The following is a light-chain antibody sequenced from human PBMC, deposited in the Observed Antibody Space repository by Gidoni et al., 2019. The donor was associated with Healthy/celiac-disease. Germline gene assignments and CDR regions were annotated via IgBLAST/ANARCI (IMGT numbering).Light chain of an antibody. V-gene: IGKV3-20*01. J-gene: IGKJ1*01. CDR1: QSVSRSY. CDR2: GAS. CDR3: QQYGSSPET. Sequence: EIVLTQSPGTLSLSPGERATLSCRASQSVSRSYLAWYQQKPGQAPRLLIYGASSRSTGIPDRFSCSGSWTYFTLTISRLAPEDFAVYYCQQYGSSPETFGQXTKVEIK.